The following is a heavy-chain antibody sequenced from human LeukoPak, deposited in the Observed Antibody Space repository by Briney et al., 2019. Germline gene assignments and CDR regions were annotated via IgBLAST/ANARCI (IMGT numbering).Heavy chain of an antibody. D-gene: IGHD3-22*01. J-gene: IGHJ6*02. Sequence: ASVKVSCKASGYTFTGYYMHWVRQAPGQGLEWMGWINPNSGGTNYAQKFQGRVTMTRDTSISTAYMELSRLRSDDTAVYYCARDYSSGYYLISYYGMDVWGQGTTVTVSS. CDR2: INPNSGGT. V-gene: IGHV1-2*02. CDR1: GYTFTGYY. CDR3: ARDYSSGYYLISYYGMDV.